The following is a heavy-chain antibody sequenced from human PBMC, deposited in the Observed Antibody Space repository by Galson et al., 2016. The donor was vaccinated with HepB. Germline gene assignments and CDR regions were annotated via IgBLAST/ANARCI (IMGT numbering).Heavy chain of an antibody. CDR1: GYTFSNYW. Sequence: QSGAEVKKPGESLRISCKGSGYTFSNYWIGWVRQLPGRGLEWMGILYPGDSDTRYSPSFQGQVTISADKSITTAYLQWSSLKASDTAIYYCARPPYYDILTGSSSFDYWGQGTLVTVSS. J-gene: IGHJ4*02. V-gene: IGHV5-51*01. CDR3: ARPPYYDILTGSSSFDY. D-gene: IGHD3-9*01. CDR2: LYPGDSDT.